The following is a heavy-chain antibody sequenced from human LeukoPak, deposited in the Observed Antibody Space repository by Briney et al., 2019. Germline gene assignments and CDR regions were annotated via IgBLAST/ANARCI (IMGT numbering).Heavy chain of an antibody. CDR2: INPSGGST. V-gene: IGHV1-46*01. D-gene: IGHD3-10*01. CDR1: GYTFTSYY. J-gene: IGHJ6*03. Sequence: ASVKVSCKASGYTFTSYYMHWVRQAPGQGLEWMGIINPSGGSTSYAQKFQGRVTMTRDTSTSTVYMELSSLRSEDTAVYYCARGPRITLIRGGQWYYYMDVWGKGTTVTISS. CDR3: ARGPRITLIRGGQWYYYMDV.